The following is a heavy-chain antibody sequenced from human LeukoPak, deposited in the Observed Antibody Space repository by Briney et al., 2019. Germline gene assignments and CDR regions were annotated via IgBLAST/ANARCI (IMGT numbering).Heavy chain of an antibody. J-gene: IGHJ5*02. V-gene: IGHV4-59*12. Sequence: SETLSLTCTVSGGSISSYYWSWVRQPPGKGLEWIGYIYYSGSTNYNPSLKSRVTISVDTSKNQFSLKLSSVTAADAAVYYCARGGTSYSSWYYYNRGNWFDPWGQGTLVTVSS. CDR1: GGSISSYY. CDR2: IYYSGST. CDR3: ARGGTSYSSWYYYNRGNWFDP. D-gene: IGHD6-13*01.